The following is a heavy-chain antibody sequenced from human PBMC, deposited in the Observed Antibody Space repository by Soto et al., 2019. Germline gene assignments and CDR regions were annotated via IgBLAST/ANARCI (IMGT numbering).Heavy chain of an antibody. CDR1: GGSISSGGYY. V-gene: IGHV4-31*03. J-gene: IGHJ5*02. CDR3: ASTIDP. Sequence: QVQLQESGPGLVKPSQTLSLTCTVSGGSISSGGYYWSWIRQHPGKGLEWIGYIYYSGFTYYNPPLKRRLTISVDTSKHQFSLKLASLPAAHTSVNYTASTIDPWGQGTLATVSS. CDR2: IYYSGFT. D-gene: IGHD1-1*01.